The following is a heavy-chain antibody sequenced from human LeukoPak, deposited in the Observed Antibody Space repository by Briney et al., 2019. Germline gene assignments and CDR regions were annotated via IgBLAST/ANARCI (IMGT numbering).Heavy chain of an antibody. Sequence: PGGSLRLSCVASGFTFSSYAMSWVRQAPGKGLEWVSVIRPSGDSTYYADSVKGRFIISRDNSKNTVYLEMNSLRAEDTAVYYCARDSIAAALDYWGQGTLVTVSS. CDR1: GFTFSSYA. CDR2: IRPSGDST. J-gene: IGHJ4*02. CDR3: ARDSIAAALDY. V-gene: IGHV3-23*01. D-gene: IGHD6-13*01.